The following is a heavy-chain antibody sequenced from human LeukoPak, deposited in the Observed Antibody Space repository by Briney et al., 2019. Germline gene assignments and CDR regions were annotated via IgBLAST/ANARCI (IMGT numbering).Heavy chain of an antibody. J-gene: IGHJ3*02. D-gene: IGHD2-2*01. CDR2: VKDDGIST. V-gene: IGHV3-74*01. Sequence: GGSLRLSCAASGFTFTKFWIHWVRQAPGRGLVWVSRVKDDGISTLYADSVKGRFTISRDNAKNTLYLQMNCLRADDTALYYCATGPYAAFEMWGQGKMVTVSS. CDR1: GFTFTKFW. CDR3: ATGPYAAFEM.